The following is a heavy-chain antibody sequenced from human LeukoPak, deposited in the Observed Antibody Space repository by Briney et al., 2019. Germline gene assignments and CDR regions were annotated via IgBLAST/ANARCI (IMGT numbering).Heavy chain of an antibody. D-gene: IGHD2-15*01. CDR1: GFTFSIYA. CDR3: AKLRLGYCSGGSCARGGTPMDV. V-gene: IGHV3-23*01. CDR2: FSGSGGST. Sequence: GGSLRLSCAASGFTFSIYAMSWVRQAPGKGLECISGFSGSGGSTYYADSVKGRFPISRANSKTTLYLQMNSLRAEDTAVYCCAKLRLGYCSGGSCARGGTPMDVWGKGTTVTISS. J-gene: IGHJ6*03.